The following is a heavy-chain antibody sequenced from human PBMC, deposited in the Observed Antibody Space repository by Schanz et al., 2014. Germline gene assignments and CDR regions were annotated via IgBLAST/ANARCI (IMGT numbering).Heavy chain of an antibody. CDR2: MYINSGST. J-gene: IGHJ3*01. D-gene: IGHD5-12*01. CDR1: GFTVNTNY. CDR3: ARDGGRDGYNLAFDV. Sequence: EVQLVESGGGLIQPGGSLRLSCAVSGFTVNTNYMSWVRQAPGKGLEWISSMYINSGSTQYADSVKGRFIISRDSSKNTLFLQMNSRRAEDEAVYFCARDGGRDGYNLAFDVWGQGTLVTVAS. V-gene: IGHV3-53*01.